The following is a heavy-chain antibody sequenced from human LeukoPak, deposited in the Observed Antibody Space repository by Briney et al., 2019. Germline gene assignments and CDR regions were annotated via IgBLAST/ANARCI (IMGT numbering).Heavy chain of an antibody. CDR2: IYYSGST. CDR1: GGSISSYY. J-gene: IGHJ6*03. D-gene: IGHD1-20*01. CDR3: VRGSRYNWNYYYYMDV. V-gene: IGHV4-59*12. Sequence: SETLSLTCTVSGGSISSYYWSWIRQPPGKGLEWIGYIYYSGSTNYNPSLKTRVTISVDTSKNQFSLKLSSVTAADTAVYYCVRGSRYNWNYYYYMDVWGKGTTVTVSS.